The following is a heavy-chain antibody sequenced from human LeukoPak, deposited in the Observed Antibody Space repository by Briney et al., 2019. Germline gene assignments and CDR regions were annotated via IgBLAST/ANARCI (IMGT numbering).Heavy chain of an antibody. CDR1: GYTFTSYG. J-gene: IGHJ4*02. D-gene: IGHD5-18*01. CDR2: INTNTGNP. Sequence: ASVKVSCKASGYTFTSYGISWVRQAPGQGLEWMGWINTNTGNPTYAQGFTGRFVFSLDTSVSTAYLQISSLKAEDTAIYYCARESGPILGLWSTVDYWGQGTLVTVSS. CDR3: ARESGPILGLWSTVDY. V-gene: IGHV7-4-1*02.